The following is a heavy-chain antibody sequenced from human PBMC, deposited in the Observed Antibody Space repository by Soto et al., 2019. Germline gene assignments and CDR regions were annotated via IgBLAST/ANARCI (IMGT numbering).Heavy chain of an antibody. CDR2: INCDGSNT. CDR1: GLTFSSYW. CDR3: ASEYTSGWNPLGY. J-gene: IGHJ4*02. D-gene: IGHD6-19*01. Sequence: PGGSLRFSCAASGLTFSSYWMHWVRQAPGKGLVWVSRINCDGSNTTYADSVKGRFTISRDNAKNTLSLQMNSLRADDTAVYYCASEYTSGWNPLGYWGQGTLVTVSS. V-gene: IGHV3-74*01.